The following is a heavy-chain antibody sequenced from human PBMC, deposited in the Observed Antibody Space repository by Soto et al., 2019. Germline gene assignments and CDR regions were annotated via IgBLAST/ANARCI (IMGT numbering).Heavy chain of an antibody. Sequence: QLQLQESGSGLVKPSQTLSLTCAVSGGSISSGGYSWSWLRQPPGKGPEWIGYIYHGGSTYYNPPLKSRVTKSVAGSKNQFSMKLRSVSAADTAGYYCARGPDYWGQGTLVTVSS. J-gene: IGHJ4*02. CDR3: ARGPDY. CDR2: IYHGGST. V-gene: IGHV4-30-2*01. CDR1: GGSISSGGYS.